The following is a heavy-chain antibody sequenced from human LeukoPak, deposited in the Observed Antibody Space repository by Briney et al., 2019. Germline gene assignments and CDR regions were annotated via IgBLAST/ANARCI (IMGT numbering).Heavy chain of an antibody. V-gene: IGHV3-23*01. CDR1: GFTFSTYA. J-gene: IGHJ4*02. CDR3: AKGPRQQLVTRFDN. D-gene: IGHD6-13*01. Sequence: PGGSLRLSCAASGFTFSTYAMSWVRQAPGKGLEWVSDISGSGGSTYYADSAKGRFTVSRDNSKNTLYLQMSSLRADDTAVYYCAKGPRQQLVTRFDNWGQGTLVTVSS. CDR2: ISGSGGST.